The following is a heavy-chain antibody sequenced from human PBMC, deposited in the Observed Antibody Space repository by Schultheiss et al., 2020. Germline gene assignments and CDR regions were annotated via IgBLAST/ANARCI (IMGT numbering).Heavy chain of an antibody. Sequence: LSLTCTVSGGSISSYYWSWIRQPPGKGLEWIGEINHSGSTNYNPSLKSRVTISVDTSKNQFSLKLSSVTAADTAVYYCARGAESPSSYSSSGPGCMDVWGQGTTVTVSS. D-gene: IGHD6-6*01. CDR2: INHSGST. J-gene: IGHJ6*02. CDR3: ARGAESPSSYSSSGPGCMDV. V-gene: IGHV4-34*01. CDR1: GGSISSYY.